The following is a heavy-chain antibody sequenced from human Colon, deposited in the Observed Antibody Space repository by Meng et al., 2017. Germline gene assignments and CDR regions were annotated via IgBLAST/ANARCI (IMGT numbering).Heavy chain of an antibody. V-gene: IGHV3-11*01. Sequence: QVQLVEAGGTLVMPGGSLSLFCAASGVTFSDLYMSWVRQAPGKGLDWLSYINSGGSDIAYADSLKGRFTISRDNARNSLYLKMSSLRAEDTAVYYCVTTARQADHWGQGTLVTVSS. D-gene: IGHD6-6*01. CDR3: VTTARQADH. CDR2: INSGGSDI. CDR1: GVTFSDLY. J-gene: IGHJ5*02.